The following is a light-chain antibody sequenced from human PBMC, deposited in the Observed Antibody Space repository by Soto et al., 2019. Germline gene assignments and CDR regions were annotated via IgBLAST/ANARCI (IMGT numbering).Light chain of an antibody. J-gene: IGKJ4*01. Sequence: EIVLTQSPGTLSLSPGERAILSCRASQSLSSSFLAWYQQKPGQAPRLLIYSSSNRATGIPDRFSGGGYGTAGTLTISRLEPADCAVYYCQQYGRSPLTFGGGTKVDIK. CDR2: SSS. CDR1: QSLSSSF. CDR3: QQYGRSPLT. V-gene: IGKV3-20*01.